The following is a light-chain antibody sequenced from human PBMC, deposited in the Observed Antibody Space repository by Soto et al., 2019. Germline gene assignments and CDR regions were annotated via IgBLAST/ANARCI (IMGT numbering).Light chain of an antibody. CDR1: QNISSY. J-gene: IGKJ5*01. CDR2: AAS. V-gene: IGKV1-39*01. Sequence: DIQMTQSPSSLSASVGDRVTITCRASQNISSYLNWYQQKPGKAPKLLIYAASSLQSGVPSRFSGSGSGTDFTLTISSLQPEDSATYYCQQSYTIPSITFGQGTRLEIK. CDR3: QQSYTIPSIT.